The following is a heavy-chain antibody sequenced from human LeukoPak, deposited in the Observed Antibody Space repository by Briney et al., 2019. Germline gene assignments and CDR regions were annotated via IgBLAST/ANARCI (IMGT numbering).Heavy chain of an antibody. CDR2: INPNSGGT. D-gene: IGHD3-10*01. Sequence: GASVKVSCKASGYTFTGYYMHWVRQAPGQGLEWMGWINPNSGGTSYAQKFQGRVTMTRDTSISTAYMELSRLRSDDTAVYYCARGKRERFGTGKYYFDYWGQGTLVTVSS. CDR3: ARGKRERFGTGKYYFDY. J-gene: IGHJ4*02. V-gene: IGHV1-2*02. CDR1: GYTFTGYY.